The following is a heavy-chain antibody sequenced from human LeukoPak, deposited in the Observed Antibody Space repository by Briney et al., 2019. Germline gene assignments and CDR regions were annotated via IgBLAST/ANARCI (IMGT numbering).Heavy chain of an antibody. J-gene: IGHJ4*02. CDR2: ISWNSGSI. Sequence: GRSLRLSCAASGFTFYDYAMHWGRHAPGKGLEWVSGISWNSGSIGYADSVKGRFTISRDNAKNSLYLQMNSLRAEDTALYYCAKDGDPYCSSTSCHYFDYWGQGTLVTVSS. CDR1: GFTFYDYA. D-gene: IGHD2-2*01. CDR3: AKDGDPYCSSTSCHYFDY. V-gene: IGHV3-9*01.